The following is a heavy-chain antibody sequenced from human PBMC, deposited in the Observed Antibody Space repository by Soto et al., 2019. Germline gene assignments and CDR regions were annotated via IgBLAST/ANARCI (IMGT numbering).Heavy chain of an antibody. CDR3: ARGSRKWMIPYYYYGMDV. CDR2: IIPIFGTA. CDR1: GGTFSSYA. Sequence: SVKVSCKASGGTFSSYAISWVRQAPGQGLEWMGGIIPIFGTANYAQKFQGRVTITADESTSTAYMELSSLRSEDTAVYYCARGSRKWMIPYYYYGMDVWGQGTTVTVSS. J-gene: IGHJ6*02. D-gene: IGHD2-2*01. V-gene: IGHV1-69*13.